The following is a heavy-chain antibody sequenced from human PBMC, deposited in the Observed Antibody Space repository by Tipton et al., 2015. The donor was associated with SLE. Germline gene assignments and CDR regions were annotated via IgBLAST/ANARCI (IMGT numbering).Heavy chain of an antibody. J-gene: IGHJ4*02. D-gene: IGHD1-26*01. Sequence: TLSLTCTVSGGSISSYYWGWIRQPPGRGLEWIGSIYYSGGTYYNPSLKSRVTISVDTSKNQFSLKLSSVTAADTAVYYCARDRYYSLDYWGQGTLVTVSS. V-gene: IGHV4-39*02. CDR1: GGSISSYY. CDR2: IYYSGGT. CDR3: ARDRYYSLDY.